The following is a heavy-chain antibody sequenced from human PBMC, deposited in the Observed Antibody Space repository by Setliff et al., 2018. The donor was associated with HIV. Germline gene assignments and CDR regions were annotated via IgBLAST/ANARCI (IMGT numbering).Heavy chain of an antibody. CDR1: GFTFSSHW. CDR3: AREAYRLPWIDN. CDR2: IKQDESEE. D-gene: IGHD1-1*01. J-gene: IGHJ4*02. Sequence: PGGSLRLSCAASGFTFSSHWMSWVRQAPGKGLEWVANIKQDESEEWYADSVKGRFTISRDNTKNSLYLQINSLSAEDTVVYYCAREAYRLPWIDNWGQGTLVTVSS. V-gene: IGHV3-7*03.